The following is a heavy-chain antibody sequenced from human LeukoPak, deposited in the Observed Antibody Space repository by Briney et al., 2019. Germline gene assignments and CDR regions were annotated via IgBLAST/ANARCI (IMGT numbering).Heavy chain of an antibody. Sequence: GGSLRFSCAASGFTFSSYTMHWVRQAPGKGLEWVAVISYDGSNKYYADSVKGRFTISRDNSKNTLYLQMNSLRAEDTAVYYCARDWKLDYWGQGTLVTVSS. D-gene: IGHD1-1*01. CDR2: ISYDGSNK. J-gene: IGHJ4*02. V-gene: IGHV3-30*04. CDR1: GFTFSSYT. CDR3: ARDWKLDY.